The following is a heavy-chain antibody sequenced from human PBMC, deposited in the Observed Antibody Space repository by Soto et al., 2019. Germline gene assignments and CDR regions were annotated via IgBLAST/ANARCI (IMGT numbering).Heavy chain of an antibody. CDR3: ARQIVGATFDY. J-gene: IGHJ4*02. V-gene: IGHV4-59*01. CDR2: IYNSGST. CDR1: GDSISSYY. D-gene: IGHD1-26*01. Sequence: SETLSLTCTVSGDSISSYYWSWIRQPPGKGLEWIGYIYNSGSTSYNPSLKGRVTISLDTSRNQFSLKLSSAIGADTAVYYCARQIVGATFDYWGQGALVTVSS.